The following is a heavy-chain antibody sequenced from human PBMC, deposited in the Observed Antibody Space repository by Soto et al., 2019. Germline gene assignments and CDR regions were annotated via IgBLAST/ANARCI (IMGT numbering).Heavy chain of an antibody. V-gene: IGHV1-58*01. J-gene: IGHJ6*02. Sequence: SVKVSCKASGLTFTSSAVQWVRQARGQRLEWIGWIVVGSGNTNYAQKFQERVTITRDMSTSTAYMELSSLRSEDTAVYYCAAPRDYDDYYGMDVWGQGTTVTVSS. CDR2: IVVGSGNT. D-gene: IGHD3-22*01. CDR3: AAPRDYDDYYGMDV. CDR1: GLTFTSSA.